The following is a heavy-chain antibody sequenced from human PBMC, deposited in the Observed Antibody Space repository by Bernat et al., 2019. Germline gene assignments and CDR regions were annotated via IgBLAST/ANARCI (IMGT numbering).Heavy chain of an antibody. CDR2: ISYDGSNK. D-gene: IGHD3-10*01. CDR3: ARGEWTYYYGSGSYLPFDY. J-gene: IGHJ4*02. Sequence: QVQLVESGGGVVQPGRSLRLSCAASGFTFSSYGMHWVRQAPGKGLEWVAVISYDGSNKYYADSVKGRFTISRDNSKNTLYLQMNSLRAEDTAVYYCARGEWTYYYGSGSYLPFDYWGQGTLVTVSS. V-gene: IGHV3-30*03. CDR1: GFTFSSYG.